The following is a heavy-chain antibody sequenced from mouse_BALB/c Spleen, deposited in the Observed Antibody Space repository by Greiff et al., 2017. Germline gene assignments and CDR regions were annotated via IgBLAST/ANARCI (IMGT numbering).Heavy chain of an antibody. CDR1: GFSLSTSGMG. CDR2: IYWDDDK. J-gene: IGHJ3*01. Sequence: QVTLKESGPGILQPSQTLSLTCSFSGFSLSTSGMGVSWIRQPSGKGLEWLAHIYWDDDKRYNPSLKSRLTISKDTSSNQVFLKITSVDTADTATYYCARREGNLFAYWGQGTLVTVSA. CDR3: ARREGNLFAY. V-gene: IGHV8-12*01. D-gene: IGHD2-1*01.